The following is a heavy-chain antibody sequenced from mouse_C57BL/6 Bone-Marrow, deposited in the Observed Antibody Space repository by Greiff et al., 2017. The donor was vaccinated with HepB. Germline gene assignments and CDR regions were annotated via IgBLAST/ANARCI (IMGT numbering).Heavy chain of an antibody. J-gene: IGHJ1*03. V-gene: IGHV1-53*01. CDR2: INPSNGGT. CDR3: ARSPFNWDYWYFDV. CDR1: GYTFTSYW. D-gene: IGHD4-1*01. Sequence: VQLQQPGTELVKPGASVKLSCKASGYTFTSYWMHWVKQRPGQGLEWIGNINPSNGGTNYNEKFKSKATLTVDKSSSTAYMQLSSLTSEDSAVYYCARSPFNWDYWYFDVWGTGTTVTVSS.